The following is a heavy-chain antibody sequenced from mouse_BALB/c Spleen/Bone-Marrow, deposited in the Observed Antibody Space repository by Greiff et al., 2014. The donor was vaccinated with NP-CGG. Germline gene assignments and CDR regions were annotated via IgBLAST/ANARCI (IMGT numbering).Heavy chain of an antibody. CDR2: IDPYDNAT. CDR1: GYAFTSYW. CDR3: AREDLDYFDH. Sequence: VQLVESGAELVRPGASVKLSCKASGYAFTSYWMNWVKQRPEHGLEWIGRIDPYDNATHYNQKFKDKAILTVDKSSSTAYMQFSSLTSEDSAVYYCAREDLDYFDHGGQGTTLTVSS. J-gene: IGHJ2*01. V-gene: IGHV1-52*01.